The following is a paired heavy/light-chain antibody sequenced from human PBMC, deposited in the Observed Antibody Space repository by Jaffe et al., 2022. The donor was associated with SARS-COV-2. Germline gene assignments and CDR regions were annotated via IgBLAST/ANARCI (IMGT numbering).Heavy chain of an antibody. CDR1: GGTFSSYT. V-gene: IGHV1-69*08. CDR3: AREPRSPFDTAMVPGLHNWFDP. CDR2: ITPILGIT. J-gene: IGHJ5*02. Sequence: QVQLVQSGAEVKKPGSSVKVSCKASGGTFSSYTISWVRQAPGQGPEWMGRITPILGITNYVQKFQGRVTITADKSTSTAYMELSSLRSEDTAVYYCAREPRSPFDTAMVPGLHNWFDPWGQGTLVTVSS. D-gene: IGHD5-18*01.
Light chain of an antibody. Sequence: DIQMTQSPSSLSASVGDRVSITCRASQSISNYLNWYQQKPGNAPKLLIYAASSLQSGVPSRFNGSGSGTDFTLTIGSLQPEDFATYYCQQSHSTPETFGQGTKVEIK. J-gene: IGKJ1*01. CDR1: QSISNY. CDR3: QQSHSTPET. CDR2: AAS. V-gene: IGKV1-39*01.